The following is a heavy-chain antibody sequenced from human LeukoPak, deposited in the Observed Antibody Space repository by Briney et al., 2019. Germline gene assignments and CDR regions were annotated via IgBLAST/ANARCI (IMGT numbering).Heavy chain of an antibody. CDR1: GFTFSSYG. CDR2: IWYDGSNK. J-gene: IGHJ4*02. Sequence: PGRSLRLSCAASGFTFSSYGMHWVRQAPGKGLEWVAVIWYDGSNKYYADSVKGRFTISRDNSKNTLYLQMNSLRAEDTAVYYCAREGRSSSWYGNFDYWGQGTLVTVSS. D-gene: IGHD6-13*01. CDR3: AREGRSSSWYGNFDY. V-gene: IGHV3-33*08.